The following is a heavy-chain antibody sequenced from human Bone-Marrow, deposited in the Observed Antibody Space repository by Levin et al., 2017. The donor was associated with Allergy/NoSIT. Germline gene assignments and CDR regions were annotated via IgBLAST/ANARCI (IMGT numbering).Heavy chain of an antibody. CDR1: GFTFDDYA. D-gene: IGHD3-3*02. Sequence: LSLTCAASGFTFDDYAMHWVRQAPGKGLEWVSGISWNSGSIGYADSVKGRFTISRDNAKNSLYLQMNSLRAEDTALYYCAKDKSISEGGPVDYWGQGTLVTVSS. CDR2: ISWNSGSI. CDR3: AKDKSISEGGPVDY. V-gene: IGHV3-9*01. J-gene: IGHJ4*02.